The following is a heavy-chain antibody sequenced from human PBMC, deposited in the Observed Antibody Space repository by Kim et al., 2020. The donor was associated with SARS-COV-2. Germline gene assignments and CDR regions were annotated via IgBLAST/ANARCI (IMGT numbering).Heavy chain of an antibody. CDR3: ARNGDYSNFYFDY. J-gene: IGHJ4*02. V-gene: IGHV3-11*06. Sequence: YADSVKGRCTISRDNAKNSLYLQINSLRAEDTAVYFCARNGDYSNFYFDYWGQGALSPSPQ. D-gene: IGHD4-4*01.